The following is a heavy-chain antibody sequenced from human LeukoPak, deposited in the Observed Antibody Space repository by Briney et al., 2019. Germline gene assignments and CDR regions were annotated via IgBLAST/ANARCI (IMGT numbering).Heavy chain of an antibody. Sequence: PAGSLTLSCAASGFSFSTHSMNWVRQAPGKGLEWISFINLDGTDIHYGESVKGRFTISRDNAKNSLYLQMHTLRAEDTAVYYCAGDGVGVLPGDAFDIWSQGTMVTVSS. CDR2: INLDGTDI. CDR3: AGDGVGVLPGDAFDI. CDR1: GFSFSTHS. V-gene: IGHV3-21*05. D-gene: IGHD1-26*01. J-gene: IGHJ3*02.